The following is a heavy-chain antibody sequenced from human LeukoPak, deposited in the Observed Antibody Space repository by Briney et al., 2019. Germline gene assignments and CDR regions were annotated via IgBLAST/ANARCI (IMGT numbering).Heavy chain of an antibody. J-gene: IGHJ2*01. V-gene: IGHV4-59*01. CDR2: IYDSGNT. CDR1: GGSMTTYY. Sequence: PSETLSLTCTVSGGSMTTYYWNWIRQPPGKGLEWIGYIYDSGNTYYNPSLKSRVTISVDTSKNQFSLKLSSVTAADTAVYYCARVSPRWFAGDLWGRGTLVTVSS. D-gene: IGHD3-10*01. CDR3: ARVSPRWFAGDL.